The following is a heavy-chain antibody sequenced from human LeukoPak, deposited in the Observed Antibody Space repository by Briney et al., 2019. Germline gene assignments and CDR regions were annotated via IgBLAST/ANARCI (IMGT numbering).Heavy chain of an antibody. CDR1: VYTFTSYG. V-gene: IGHV1-18*01. D-gene: IGHD3-9*01. Sequence: ASVKVSCKASVYTFTSYGISWVRQAPGQGLEWMGWISAYNGNTNYAQKLQGRVTMTTDTSTSTAYMELRSLRSDDTAVYYCARGRYYDILTGYTIDYWGQGTLVTVSS. J-gene: IGHJ4*02. CDR3: ARGRYYDILTGYTIDY. CDR2: ISAYNGNT.